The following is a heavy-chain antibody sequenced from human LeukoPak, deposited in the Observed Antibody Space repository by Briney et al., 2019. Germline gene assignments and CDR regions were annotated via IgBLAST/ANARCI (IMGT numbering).Heavy chain of an antibody. CDR1: GYTFTSYG. Sequence: ASVKVSCKASGYTFTSYGISWVRQAPGQGLEWMGWISAYNGNTNCAQKLQGRVTMTTDTSTSTAYMELRSLRSDDTAVYYCARGEYDYIWGSYRYTGREYYFDYWGQGTLVTVSS. CDR3: ARGEYDYIWGSYRYTGREYYFDY. CDR2: ISAYNGNT. V-gene: IGHV1-18*01. J-gene: IGHJ4*02. D-gene: IGHD3-16*02.